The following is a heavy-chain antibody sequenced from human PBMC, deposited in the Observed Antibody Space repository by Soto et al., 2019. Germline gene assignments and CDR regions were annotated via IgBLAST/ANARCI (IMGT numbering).Heavy chain of an antibody. V-gene: IGHV1-18*01. CDR1: GYTFTIYG. CDR2: ISAYNGNT. CDR3: AREVRPRRKNVLRFLEWLSEGSWFDP. J-gene: IGHJ5*02. Sequence: GASVKVSCTASGYTFTIYGISWVRQAPGQGLEWMGWISAYNGNTNYAQKLQGRVTMTTDTSTSTAYMELRSLRSDDTAVYYCAREVRPRRKNVLRFLEWLSEGSWFDPWGQGTLVTVSS. D-gene: IGHD3-3*01.